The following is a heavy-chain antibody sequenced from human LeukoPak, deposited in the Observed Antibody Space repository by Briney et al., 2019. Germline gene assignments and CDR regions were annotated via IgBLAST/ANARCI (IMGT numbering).Heavy chain of an antibody. CDR3: ARENYYDSSVKLGLDYYYGMDV. J-gene: IGHJ6*02. D-gene: IGHD3-22*01. CDR2: ISPYNGNT. CDR1: GYTFTNYG. V-gene: IGHV1-18*01. Sequence: GASVKVSCKASGYTFTNYGIDWVRQAPGPGLEWMEWISPYNGNTNYEQKRQGRVTMTTDTSTSTAYMELRSLRSDDTAMYYCARENYYDSSVKLGLDYYYGMDVWGQGTTVTVSS.